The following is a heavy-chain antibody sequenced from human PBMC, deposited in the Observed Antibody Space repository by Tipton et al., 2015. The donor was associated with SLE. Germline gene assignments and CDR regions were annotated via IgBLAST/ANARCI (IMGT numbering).Heavy chain of an antibody. CDR1: GASIGSYY. D-gene: IGHD5-12*01. Sequence: TPSLTCTVSGASIGSYYWHWIRQPPGKGLEWIGYGYYSGSTNYNPSLKSRVTISVDTSKNQFSLKLSSVTAADTAVYYCARVDIQLPYYYYYGMDVWGQGTTVTVSS. V-gene: IGHV4-59*08. CDR3: ARVDIQLPYYYYYGMDV. CDR2: GYYSGST. J-gene: IGHJ6*02.